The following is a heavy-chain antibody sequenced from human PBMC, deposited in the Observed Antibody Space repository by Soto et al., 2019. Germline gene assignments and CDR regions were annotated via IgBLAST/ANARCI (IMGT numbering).Heavy chain of an antibody. CDR2: IIPIFGTA. V-gene: IGHV1-69*13. Sequence: GASVKVSCKASGGTFSSYAISWVRQAPGQGLEWMGGIIPIFGTANYAQKFQGRVTITADESTSTAYMELSSLRSEDTAVYYCARSLEMINEGTANWFDRWGQGTLVTVSS. CDR1: GGTFSSYA. D-gene: IGHD3-16*01. J-gene: IGHJ5*02. CDR3: ARSLEMINEGTANWFDR.